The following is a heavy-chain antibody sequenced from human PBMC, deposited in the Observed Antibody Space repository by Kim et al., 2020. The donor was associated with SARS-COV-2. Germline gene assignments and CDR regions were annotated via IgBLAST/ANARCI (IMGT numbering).Heavy chain of an antibody. CDR3: ARQPYSGYDFFVSEVFGAFDI. V-gene: IGHV4-39*01. J-gene: IGHJ3*02. CDR2: IYYSGST. CDR1: GGSISSSSYY. Sequence: SETLSLTCTVSGGSISSSSYYWGWIRQPPGKGLEWIGSIYYSGSTYYNPSLKSRVTISVDTSKNQFSLKLSSVTAADTAVYYCARQPYSGYDFFVSEVFGAFDIWGQGTMVTVSS. D-gene: IGHD5-12*01.